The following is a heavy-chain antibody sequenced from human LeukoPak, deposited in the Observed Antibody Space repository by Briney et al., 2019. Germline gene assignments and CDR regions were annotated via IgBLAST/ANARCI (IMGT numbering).Heavy chain of an antibody. J-gene: IGHJ2*01. D-gene: IGHD6-25*01. CDR3: AKVGRGSSGGDWYFDL. CDR1: GFTFSSYA. V-gene: IGHV3-23*01. Sequence: GGSLRLSCAASGFTFSSYAMSWVRQAPGKGLEWVSAISGSGGSTYYADSVKGRFTISRDNSKNTLYLQMNSLRAEDTAVYYCAKVGRGSSGGDWYFDLWGRGTLVTVSS. CDR2: ISGSGGST.